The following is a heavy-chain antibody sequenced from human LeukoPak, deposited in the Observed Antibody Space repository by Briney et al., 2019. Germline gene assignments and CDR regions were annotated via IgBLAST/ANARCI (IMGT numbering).Heavy chain of an antibody. D-gene: IGHD6-25*01. CDR2: INPNSGGT. V-gene: IGHV1-2*06. CDR3: ARDPDSSGLYGMDV. J-gene: IGHJ6*02. Sequence: GASVKISCKASGYTFTGYYMYWVRQAPGQGLEWMGRINPNSGGTNYAQKFQGRVTMTRDPSISTAYMELSRLRSDDTAVYYCARDPDSSGLYGMDVWGQGTTVTVSS. CDR1: GYTFTGYY.